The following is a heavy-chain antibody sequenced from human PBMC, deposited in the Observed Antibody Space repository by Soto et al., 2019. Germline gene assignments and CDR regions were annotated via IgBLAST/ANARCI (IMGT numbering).Heavy chain of an antibody. D-gene: IGHD5-18*01. V-gene: IGHV3-21*01. Sequence: GWSLRLSCAASGFTFSSYSMNLVRQAPGKGLEWVSSISSSSSYIYYADSVKGRFTISRDNAKNSLYLQMKSLRAEDTAVYYCAREPGYSYGYYYYYGMEVWGKGTKVTVSS. CDR1: GFTFSSYS. J-gene: IGHJ6*04. CDR3: AREPGYSYGYYYYYGMEV. CDR2: ISSSSSYI.